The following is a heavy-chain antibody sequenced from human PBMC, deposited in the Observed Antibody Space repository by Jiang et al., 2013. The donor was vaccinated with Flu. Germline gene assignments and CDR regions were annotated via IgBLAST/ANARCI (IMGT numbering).Heavy chain of an antibody. D-gene: IGHD3-22*01. J-gene: IGHJ4*02. Sequence: SAAWNWIRQSPSRGLEWLGRTYYRSKWYNDYAVSVKSRITINPDTSKNQFSLQLNSVTPEDTAVYYCAREGSYYDSSGYYSISRGFDYWGQGTLVTVSS. V-gene: IGHV6-1*01. CDR1: SAA. CDR2: TYYRSKWYN. CDR3: AREGSYYDSSGYYSISRGFDY.